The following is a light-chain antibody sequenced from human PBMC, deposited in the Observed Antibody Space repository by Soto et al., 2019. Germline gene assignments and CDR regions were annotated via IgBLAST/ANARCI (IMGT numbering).Light chain of an antibody. Sequence: QSALTQPASVSGSPEQSITISCTGTSSDVGGYNYVSWYQHHPGKAPKLLIYDVNSRPSGVSDRFSGSKSGNTASLTISGLQAEDEADYYCSSYTSSSTEVFGTGTKVTVL. CDR1: SSDVGGYNY. CDR2: DVN. J-gene: IGLJ1*01. CDR3: SSYTSSSTEV. V-gene: IGLV2-14*03.